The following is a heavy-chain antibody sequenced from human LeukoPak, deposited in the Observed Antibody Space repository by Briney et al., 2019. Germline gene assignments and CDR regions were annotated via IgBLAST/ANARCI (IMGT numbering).Heavy chain of an antibody. Sequence: GSLRLSCAASGFTFSSYGMHWVRQPPGKGLEWIGEINHSGSTNYNPSLKSRVTISVDTSKNQFSLKLTSVTAADTAVYYCARGRYYGSEKFDYWGQGTLVTVSS. D-gene: IGHD3-10*01. CDR3: ARGRYYGSEKFDY. V-gene: IGHV4-34*01. CDR1: GFTFSSYG. CDR2: INHSGST. J-gene: IGHJ4*02.